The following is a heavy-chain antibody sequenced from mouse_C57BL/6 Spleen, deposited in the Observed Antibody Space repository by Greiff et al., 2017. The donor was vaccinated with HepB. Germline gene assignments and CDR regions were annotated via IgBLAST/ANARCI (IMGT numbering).Heavy chain of an antibody. V-gene: IGHV5-6*01. D-gene: IGHD2-4*01. J-gene: IGHJ2*01. CDR1: GFTFSSYG. CDR2: ISSGGSYT. CDR3: ARVDDYPDY. Sequence: EVKLMESGGDLVKPGGSLKLSCAASGFTFSSYGMSWVRQTPDKRLEWVATISSGGSYTYYPDSVKGRFTISRDNAKNTLYLQMSSLKSEDTAMYYCARVDDYPDYWGQGTTLTVSS.